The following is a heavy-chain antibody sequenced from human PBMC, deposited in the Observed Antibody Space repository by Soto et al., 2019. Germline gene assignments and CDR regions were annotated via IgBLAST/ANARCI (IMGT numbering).Heavy chain of an antibody. Sequence: GGSLRLSCAASGFTFNDAWMTWVRQAPGKGLEGVGRIKTKTDGGTTDYAAPVKGRFTISRDDSKNTVYLQMNSLKIEDTGVYYCTXERCTGTNCYVKNAFDSWGQGTMVTVSS. CDR2: IKTKTDGGTT. J-gene: IGHJ3*02. V-gene: IGHV3-15*01. D-gene: IGHD2-2*01. CDR1: GFTFNDAW. CDR3: TXERCTGTNCYVKNAFDS.